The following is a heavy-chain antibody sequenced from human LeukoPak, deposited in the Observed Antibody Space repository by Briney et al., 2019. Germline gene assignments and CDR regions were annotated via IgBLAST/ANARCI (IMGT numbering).Heavy chain of an antibody. CDR3: AKGDPAVVVVAANDY. D-gene: IGHD2-15*01. CDR1: GFTFSDYY. Sequence: AGGSLRLSCAASGFTFSDYYMSWIRQAPGKGLEWVSYISNTGTTMYYADSVKGRFTISRDNAKNTLYLQMNSLRAEDTAVYYCAKGDPAVVVVAANDYWGQGTLVTVSS. V-gene: IGHV3-11*01. CDR2: ISNTGTTM. J-gene: IGHJ4*02.